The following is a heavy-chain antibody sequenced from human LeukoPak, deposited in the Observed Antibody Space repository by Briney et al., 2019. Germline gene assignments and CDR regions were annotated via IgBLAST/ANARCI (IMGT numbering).Heavy chain of an antibody. Sequence: GGSLRLSCAASGFTFSSYSMNWVRQAPGKGLEWVSSISSSSSYIYYADSVKGRFTISRDNAKNSLYLQMNSLRAEDTAFYYCAKDTLPQASGENYFDYWGQGTLVTVSS. D-gene: IGHD2/OR15-2a*01. V-gene: IGHV3-21*04. CDR3: AKDTLPQASGENYFDY. J-gene: IGHJ4*02. CDR1: GFTFSSYS. CDR2: ISSSSSYI.